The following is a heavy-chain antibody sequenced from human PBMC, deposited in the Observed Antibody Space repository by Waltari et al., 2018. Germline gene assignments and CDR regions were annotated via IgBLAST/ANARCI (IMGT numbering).Heavy chain of an antibody. D-gene: IGHD3-22*01. J-gene: IGHJ2*01. V-gene: IGHV3-74*01. CDR1: GFTFSSYW. Sequence: EVQLVESGGGLVQPGGSLRVSCTASGFTFSSYWMDWFRQVPGKGLVWVSRINSDGSGTSYADSAKGRFTISRDNAKNTLFLQMNSLRGEDTAVYYCAREFRHDNWLFDLWGRGSLVAVSS. CDR2: INSDGSGT. CDR3: AREFRHDNWLFDL.